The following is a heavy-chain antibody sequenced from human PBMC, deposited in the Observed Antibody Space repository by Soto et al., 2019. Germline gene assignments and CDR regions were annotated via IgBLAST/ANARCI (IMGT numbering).Heavy chain of an antibody. CDR1: GGSISSGDYY. J-gene: IGHJ5*02. Sequence: PSETLSLTCTVSGGSISSGDYYWSWIRQPPGKGLEWIGYIYYSGSTYYNPSLKSRVTISVDTSKNQFSLKLSSVTAADPAVYYCARDSYYDFWSGYYRGDWFDPWGQGTLVTVSS. CDR2: IYYSGST. V-gene: IGHV4-30-4*01. D-gene: IGHD3-3*01. CDR3: ARDSYYDFWSGYYRGDWFDP.